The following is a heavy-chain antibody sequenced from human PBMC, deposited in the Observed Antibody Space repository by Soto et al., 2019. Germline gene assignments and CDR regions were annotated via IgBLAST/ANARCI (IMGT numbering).Heavy chain of an antibody. Sequence: GGSLRLSCAASGFTFSDYYMSWIRQAPGKGLEWVSYISSSSSYTNYADSVKGRFTISRDNAKNSLYLQMNSLRAEDTAVYYCARDRLAGYRSSYPNCFDYWGQGTVVTVSS. CDR3: ARDRLAGYRSSYPNCFDY. CDR1: GFTFSDYY. V-gene: IGHV3-11*06. CDR2: ISSSSSYT. D-gene: IGHD6-6*01. J-gene: IGHJ4*02.